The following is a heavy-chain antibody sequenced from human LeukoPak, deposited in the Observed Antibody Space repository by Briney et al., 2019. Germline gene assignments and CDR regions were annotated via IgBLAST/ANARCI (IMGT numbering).Heavy chain of an antibody. Sequence: SETLSLTCAVYGGSFSGYYWSWIRQPPGKGLEWIGEINHSGSTNYNPSLKSRVTISVDTSKNQFSLKLSSVTAADTAVYYCARQGAYHYGSGNYIDWFDPWGQGTLVTVSS. V-gene: IGHV4-34*01. CDR1: GGSFSGYY. CDR3: ARQGAYHYGSGNYIDWFDP. D-gene: IGHD3-10*01. CDR2: INHSGST. J-gene: IGHJ5*02.